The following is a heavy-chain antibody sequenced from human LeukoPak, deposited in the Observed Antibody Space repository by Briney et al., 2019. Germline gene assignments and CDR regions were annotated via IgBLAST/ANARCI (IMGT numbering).Heavy chain of an antibody. V-gene: IGHV4-39*01. Sequence: SETLSLTCTVSGGSISSSSYYWGWIRQPPGKGLEWIGSIYYSGSTYYNPSLKSRVTISVDTSKNQFSLKLSSVTAADTAVYYCARCPDSTRGYYYYYMDVWGKGTTVTVSS. D-gene: IGHD2-15*01. CDR1: GGSISSSSYY. J-gene: IGHJ6*03. CDR2: IYYSGST. CDR3: ARCPDSTRGYYYYYMDV.